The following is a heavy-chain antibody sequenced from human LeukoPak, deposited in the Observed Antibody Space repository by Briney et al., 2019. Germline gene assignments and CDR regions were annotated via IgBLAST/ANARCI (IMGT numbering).Heavy chain of an antibody. V-gene: IGHV3-30*03. J-gene: IGHJ4*02. CDR3: VRDLDLGGYSSFEY. Sequence: GGSLRLSCAASGFTFSSFGMLWVRQAPGKGLEWVAVISSDGVNKYSADSVKGRFTISRDNAKNSLYLQMNTLRAEDTAVYYCVRDLDLGGYSSFEYWGQGTLVTVSS. CDR2: ISSDGVNK. CDR1: GFTFSSFG. D-gene: IGHD4-23*01.